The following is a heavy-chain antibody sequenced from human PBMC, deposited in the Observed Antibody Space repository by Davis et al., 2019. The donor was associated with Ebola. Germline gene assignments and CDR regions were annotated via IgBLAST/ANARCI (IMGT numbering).Heavy chain of an antibody. CDR1: GFNVSNNY. J-gene: IGHJ4*02. D-gene: IGHD1-1*01. Sequence: GESLKISCAASGFNVSNNYMSWVRQAPGKGLEWVSSIFSRGSTYYADSVKGRFTVSRDTSKNILYLQMSSLRVEDTAVYFCADVETGSSYWGQGTLVTVSS. V-gene: IGHV3-66*01. CDR3: ADVETGSSY. CDR2: IFSRGST.